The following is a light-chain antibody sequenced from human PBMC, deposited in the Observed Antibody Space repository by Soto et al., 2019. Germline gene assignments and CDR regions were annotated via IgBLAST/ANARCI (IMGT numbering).Light chain of an antibody. J-gene: IGLJ1*01. CDR3: SSYAGSNKSV. Sequence: QSVLAQPPSASLSPGHSVTISCTGTSSDVGGYNYVSLYQQHPGKAPKLMIYEVSKRPSGVPDRFSGSKSGNTASLTVSGLQPEDEADYYCSSYAGSNKSVFGTGTKVTDL. V-gene: IGLV2-8*01. CDR1: SSDVGGYNY. CDR2: EVS.